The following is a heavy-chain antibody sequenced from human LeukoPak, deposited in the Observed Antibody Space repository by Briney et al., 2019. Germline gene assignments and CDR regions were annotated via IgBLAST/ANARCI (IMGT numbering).Heavy chain of an antibody. CDR2: IKQDGSDK. CDR3: TGGAGY. V-gene: IGHV3-7*01. J-gene: IGHJ4*02. CDR1: GFTFSSNW. Sequence: GGSLRLSCVASGFTFSSNWMSWVRQAPGKGLEWVANIKQDGSDKYYVDSVRGRFTISRDNAEKSLYLQMNSLRAEDTAVYYCTGGAGYWGQGTPVTVSS.